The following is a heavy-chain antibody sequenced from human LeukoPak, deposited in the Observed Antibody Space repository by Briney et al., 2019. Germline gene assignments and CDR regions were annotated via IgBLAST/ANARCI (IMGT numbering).Heavy chain of an antibody. CDR2: IYYSGST. J-gene: IGHJ2*01. CDR3: ARFVYGGLDLWYFDL. D-gene: IGHD4-23*01. V-gene: IGHV4-30-4*01. Sequence: PSETLSLTCTVSGGSFSSGDYYWSWIRQPPGKGLEWIGYIYYSGSTYFNPSLKSRFTISIDTSKNQFSLKLTSVIAADTAVYFCARFVYGGLDLWYFDLWGRGTLVTVSS. CDR1: GGSFSSGDYY.